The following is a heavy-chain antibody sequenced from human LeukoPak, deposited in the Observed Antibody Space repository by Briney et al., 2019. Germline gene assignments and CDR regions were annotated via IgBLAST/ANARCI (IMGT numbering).Heavy chain of an antibody. CDR2: ISAHYGNT. J-gene: IGHJ4*02. CDR1: VYTFTSYG. D-gene: IGHD2-15*01. Sequence: GASVKVSCKAPVYTFTSYGITRVRQAPGQGLEWMGRISAHYGNTNYAQKFQGRLTMTTDTSTNTAYMELRSLRPDDTAVYFCARDFFHGHCSGLTCFLLDSWGQGSLVTVSS. V-gene: IGHV1-18*01. CDR3: ARDFFHGHCSGLTCFLLDS.